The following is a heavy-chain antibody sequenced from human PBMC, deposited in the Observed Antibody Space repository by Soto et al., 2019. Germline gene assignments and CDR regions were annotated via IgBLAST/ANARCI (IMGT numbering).Heavy chain of an antibody. Sequence: GESLKISCKGSGYKFTSYWFVWVRQKPGKGLEWMGIIYPGDSDTRYSPSFQGQVTISADKSISTAYLQWSSLKASDTAMYYCARTESGYSYGFADVWGQGTTVTVSS. CDR1: GYKFTSYW. CDR3: ARTESGYSYGFADV. CDR2: IYPGDSDT. V-gene: IGHV5-51*01. D-gene: IGHD5-18*01. J-gene: IGHJ6*02.